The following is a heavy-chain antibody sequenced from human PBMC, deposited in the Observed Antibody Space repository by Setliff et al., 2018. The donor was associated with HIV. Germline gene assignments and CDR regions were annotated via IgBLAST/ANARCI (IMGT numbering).Heavy chain of an antibody. CDR2: IKWNGGST. CDR3: ARDPTYYYDTSGPYDAFDI. D-gene: IGHD3-22*01. CDR1: GFTFDNYG. V-gene: IGHV3-20*04. Sequence: PGGSLRLSCAASGFTFDNYGMSWVRQVPGKGLEWVSGIKWNGGSTGYGDSVKGRFTISRDNAKNTLYLQMNSLRAEDTAVYYCARDPTYYYDTSGPYDAFDIWGQGTMVTVSS. J-gene: IGHJ3*02.